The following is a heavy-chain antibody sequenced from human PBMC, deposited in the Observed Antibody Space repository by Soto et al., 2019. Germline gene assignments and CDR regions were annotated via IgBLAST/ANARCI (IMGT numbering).Heavy chain of an antibody. D-gene: IGHD6-19*01. J-gene: IGHJ4*02. CDR2: LCDDGSKT. CDR3: ARGGTNGWSLDY. V-gene: IGHV3-23*01. CDR1: GFTFSSYA. Sequence: GGSLRLSCAASGFTFSSYAMSWVRQTPGKGLEWVSILCDDGSKTYYGDSVEGQFTIFRDNSNNMLYLQVNSLRAEDTAVYYCARGGTNGWSLDYWGQGTPVTVSS.